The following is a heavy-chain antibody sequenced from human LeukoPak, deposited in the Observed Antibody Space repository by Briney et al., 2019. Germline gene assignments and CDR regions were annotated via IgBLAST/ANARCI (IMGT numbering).Heavy chain of an antibody. J-gene: IGHJ6*03. D-gene: IGHD6-13*01. CDR2: ISGSGGST. CDR3: AKDPGSSSWSYYYHMDV. Sequence: GGTLRLSCAASGFTFSSYGMSWVRQAPGKGLEWVSAISGSGGSTYYADSVKGRFTISRDNSKNTLYLQMNSLRAEDTAVYYCAKDPGSSSWSYYYHMDVWGKGTTVTISS. CDR1: GFTFSSYG. V-gene: IGHV3-23*01.